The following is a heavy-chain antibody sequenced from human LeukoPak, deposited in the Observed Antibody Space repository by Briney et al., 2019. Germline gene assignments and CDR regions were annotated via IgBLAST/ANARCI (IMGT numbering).Heavy chain of an antibody. CDR3: ATAGQYRFDK. V-gene: IGHV3-74*01. CDR2: INSDGSTI. J-gene: IGHJ4*02. CDR1: AFNFNIYT. D-gene: IGHD2-2*01. Sequence: SGGSLRLSCAVSAFNFNIYTINWVRQAPGKGLEWVSRINSDGSTINYADSVKGRLTISRDNAKNTLYLQLNSLGVEDTAVYYCATAGQYRFDKWGRGTLVTVSS.